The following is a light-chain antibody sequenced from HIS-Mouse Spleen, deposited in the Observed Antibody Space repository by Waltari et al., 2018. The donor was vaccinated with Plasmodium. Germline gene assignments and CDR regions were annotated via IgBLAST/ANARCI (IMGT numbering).Light chain of an antibody. V-gene: IGKV1-5*03. Sequence: DIQMTQSPSPLSASVGARVTITCRASQSISSRLAWYQQKPGKAPKLLIYKASSLESGVPSRFSGSGSGTEFTLTISSLQPDDFATYYCQQYNSYSWTFGQGTKVEIK. CDR1: QSISSR. CDR2: KAS. CDR3: QQYNSYSWT. J-gene: IGKJ1*01.